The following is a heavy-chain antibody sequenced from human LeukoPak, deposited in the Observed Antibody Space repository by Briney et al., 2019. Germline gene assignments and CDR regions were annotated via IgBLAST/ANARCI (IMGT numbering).Heavy chain of an antibody. D-gene: IGHD2/OR15-2a*01. J-gene: IGHJ4*02. Sequence: SETLSLTCTVSGYSISSGYYWGWIRQPPGKGLEWIGSIHNSGKTCHNPSLQSRVTISVDTSKNQFSLKLDSVTAADTAVYYCARLPHCDSTGCYDGGRYCESWGQGTLVTVSS. CDR1: GYSISSGYY. CDR2: IHNSGKT. CDR3: ARLPHCDSTGCYDGGRYCES. V-gene: IGHV4-38-2*02.